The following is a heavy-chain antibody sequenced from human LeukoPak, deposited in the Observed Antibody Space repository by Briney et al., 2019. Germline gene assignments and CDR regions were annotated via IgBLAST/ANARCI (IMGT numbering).Heavy chain of an antibody. D-gene: IGHD1-1*01. CDR2: ISAYNGNT. V-gene: IGHV1-18*01. Sequence: GASVKVSCKASGYTFTSYGISWVRQAPGQGLEWMGWISAYNGNTNYAQKLQGRVTMTTDTSTSTAYMELRSLRSDDTAVYYCARGLESTTGTSGAFDIWGQGTMVTVSS. J-gene: IGHJ3*02. CDR1: GYTFTSYG. CDR3: ARGLESTTGTSGAFDI.